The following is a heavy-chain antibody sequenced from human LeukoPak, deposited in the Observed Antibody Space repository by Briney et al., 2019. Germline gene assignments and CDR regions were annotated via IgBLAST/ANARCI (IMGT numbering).Heavy chain of an antibody. CDR2: MNPNSGNT. CDR3: ARESAYSSSWRRFDY. J-gene: IGHJ4*02. CDR1: GYTFTSYD. D-gene: IGHD6-13*01. V-gene: IGHV1-8*01. Sequence: ASVKVSCKASGYTFTSYDINWVRQATGQGLEWMGWMNPNSGNTGYAQKFQGRVTITADESTSTAYMELSSLRSEDTAVYYCARESAYSSSWRRFDYWGQGTLVTVSS.